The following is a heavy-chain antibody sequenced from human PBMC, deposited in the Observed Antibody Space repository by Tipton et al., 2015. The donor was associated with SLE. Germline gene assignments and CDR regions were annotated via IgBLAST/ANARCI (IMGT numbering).Heavy chain of an antibody. J-gene: IGHJ6*02. V-gene: IGHV4-61*09. Sequence: TLSLTCTVSGGSISSGNYYWSWIRQPAGKGLEWIGYIYTSGSTNYNPSLKSRVTISVDTSKNQFSLKVNSVTAADTAVYYCARDSTLVYYYGLDVWGQGITVTVAS. CDR1: GGSISSGNYY. CDR2: IYTSGST. D-gene: IGHD2-8*02. CDR3: ARDSTLVYYYGLDV.